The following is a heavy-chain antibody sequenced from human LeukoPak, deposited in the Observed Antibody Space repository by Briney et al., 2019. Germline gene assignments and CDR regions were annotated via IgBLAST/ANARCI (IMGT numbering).Heavy chain of an antibody. CDR1: GFTFSSYA. CDR3: AKSDIDYGSGSYYKVEYFQH. D-gene: IGHD3-10*01. Sequence: PGGSLRLSCAVSGFTFSSYAMSWVRQAPGKGLEWVSAISGSGGSTYYADSVKGRFTISRDNSKNTLYLQMNSLRAEDTAVYYCAKSDIDYGSGSYYKVEYFQHWGQGTLVTVSS. V-gene: IGHV3-23*01. J-gene: IGHJ1*01. CDR2: ISGSGGST.